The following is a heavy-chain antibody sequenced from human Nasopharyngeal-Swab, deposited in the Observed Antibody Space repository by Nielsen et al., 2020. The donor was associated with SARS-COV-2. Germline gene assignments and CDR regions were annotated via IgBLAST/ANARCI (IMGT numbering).Heavy chain of an antibody. V-gene: IGHV4-4*07. CDR3: ARESAVSARRRWFDP. CDR1: GGSISSYY. CDR2: IYTSGSN. Sequence: SETLSLTCTVSGGSISSYYWSWIRQPAGKGLEWIGRIYTSGSNNYNPSLKSRVTMSVDTSKSQFSLKVSSVTAADTAVYYCARESAVSARRRWFDPWGQGTLVTVSS. D-gene: IGHD6-6*01. J-gene: IGHJ5*02.